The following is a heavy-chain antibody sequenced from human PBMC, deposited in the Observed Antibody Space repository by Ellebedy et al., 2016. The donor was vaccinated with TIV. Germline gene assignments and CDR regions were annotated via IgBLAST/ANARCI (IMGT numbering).Heavy chain of an antibody. V-gene: IGHV1-3*01. Sequence: AASVKVSCKASGHRFTSYVIHWVRQAPGQGLEWMGWINVGNGNTQNSQKFQGRVTIARATSASTVYMEVSSVRPEDTAVYYCAKGSYNAMDVWGQGTTVTVSS. CDR3: AKGSYNAMDV. D-gene: IGHD3-10*01. CDR1: GHRFTSYV. J-gene: IGHJ6*02. CDR2: INVGNGNT.